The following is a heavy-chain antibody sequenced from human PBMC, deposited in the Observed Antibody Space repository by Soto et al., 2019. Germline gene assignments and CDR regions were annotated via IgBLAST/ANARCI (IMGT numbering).Heavy chain of an antibody. CDR3: ASMWYYYGSGSYPLDY. CDR2: VYNSGST. D-gene: IGHD3-10*01. J-gene: IGHJ4*02. CDR1: GGSISRYY. Sequence: QVQLQESGPGLVKPSETLSLTCTVSGGSISRYYWSWIRQPPGKGLEWIGFVYNSGSTYYNPSLKSWATISVDTYKNQFSLKLSSVSAADTAVYYCASMWYYYGSGSYPLDYWGQGTLVTVSS. V-gene: IGHV4-59*08.